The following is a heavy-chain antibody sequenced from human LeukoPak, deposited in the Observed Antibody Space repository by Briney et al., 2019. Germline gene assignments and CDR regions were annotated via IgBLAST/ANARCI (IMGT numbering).Heavy chain of an antibody. CDR3: AKRMYGSGNPYY. CDR2: IDGSGDNT. Sequence: GGSLRLSCAGSGFTFSHYAISWVRQAPGKGLEWVSAIDGSGDNTYYADSVKGRFTVSRDNFQNTLYLHMNSLRSDDTAVYYCAKRMYGSGNPYYWGQGTLVTVSS. J-gene: IGHJ4*02. CDR1: GFTFSHYA. D-gene: IGHD3-10*01. V-gene: IGHV3-23*01.